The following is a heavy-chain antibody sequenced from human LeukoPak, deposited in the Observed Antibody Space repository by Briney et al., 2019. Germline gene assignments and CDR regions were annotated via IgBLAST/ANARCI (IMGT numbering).Heavy chain of an antibody. CDR1: GGSLSNYY. CDR2: RYHSGSS. Sequence: PSETLSLTCTVSGGSLSNYYWSWIRQPPGKGPEWMGYRYHSGSSNYNPSLKGRVTISVDTSKNQFSLKLTSVTAADTAVYYCARRVSEVEPTLRSGENWFDPWGQGTLVTVSS. V-gene: IGHV4-59*12. J-gene: IGHJ5*02. D-gene: IGHD1-26*01. CDR3: ARRVSEVEPTLRSGENWFDP.